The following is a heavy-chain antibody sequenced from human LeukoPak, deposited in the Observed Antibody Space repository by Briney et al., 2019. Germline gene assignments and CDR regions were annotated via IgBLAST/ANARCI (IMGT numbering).Heavy chain of an antibody. CDR2: IYYSGST. D-gene: IGHD6-19*01. V-gene: IGHV4-39*01. CDR1: GGYISSSSTHY. Sequence: SETLSLTCTVSGGYISSSSTHYWGWIRQPPGKGLEWIGSIYYSGSTYYNPSLKSRVTISVDTSKNQFSLKVTSVSAADTAVYYCARSLKISSGWFHNFDYWGQGTLVTVSS. J-gene: IGHJ4*02. CDR3: ARSLKISSGWFHNFDY.